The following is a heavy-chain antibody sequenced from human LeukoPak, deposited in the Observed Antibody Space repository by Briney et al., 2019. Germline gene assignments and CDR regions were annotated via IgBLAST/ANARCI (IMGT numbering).Heavy chain of an antibody. CDR3: ARANWGYFGYYFDY. Sequence: GGSLRLSCAASGFTFSSYAMSWVRQAPGKGLEWVSVIYSGGSTYYADSVKGRFTISRDNSKNTLYLQMNSLRAEDTAVYYCARANWGYFGYYFDYWGQGTLVTVSS. V-gene: IGHV3-66*01. D-gene: IGHD7-27*01. CDR1: GFTFSSYA. J-gene: IGHJ4*02. CDR2: IYSGGST.